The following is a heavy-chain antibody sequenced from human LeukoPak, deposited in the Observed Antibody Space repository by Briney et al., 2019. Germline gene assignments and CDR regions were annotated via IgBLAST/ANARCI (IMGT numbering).Heavy chain of an antibody. CDR2: ISSRSSYI. D-gene: IGHD2-15*01. CDR3: ARDCSGGSCSSSDYYYYMDV. J-gene: IGHJ6*03. V-gene: IGHV3-21*01. CDR1: GFTFSSYS. Sequence: GGSLRLSCAASGFTFSSYSMNWVRQAPGKGLEWVSSISSRSSYIYYADSVKGRFTSSRDNAKNSLYLQMNSLRAEDTAVYYCARDCSGGSCSSSDYYYYMDVWGKGTTVTVSS.